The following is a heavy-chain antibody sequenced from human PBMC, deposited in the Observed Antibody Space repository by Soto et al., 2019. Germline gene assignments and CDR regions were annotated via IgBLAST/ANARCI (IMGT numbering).Heavy chain of an antibody. Sequence: EVQLVESGGGLVKPGWSLRLSCAASGFTLSDYNMNWVRQYPGKGLEWVSCISSSSSSIYYADSLKGRFTIARDNAQHSRYLQMNSSRAEDTAVYYCARGYGYFDSWGQGILVTVSS. CDR3: ARGYGYFDS. V-gene: IGHV3-21*01. D-gene: IGHD3-10*01. J-gene: IGHJ4*02. CDR1: GFTLSDYN. CDR2: ISSSSSSI.